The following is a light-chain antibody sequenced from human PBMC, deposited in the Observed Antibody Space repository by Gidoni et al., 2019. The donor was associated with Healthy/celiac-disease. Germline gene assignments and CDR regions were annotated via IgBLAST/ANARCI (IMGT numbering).Light chain of an antibody. V-gene: IGKV1D-12*01. CDR3: RQANSFPLT. CDR1: QGIRSW. Sequence: DIQMTQTPSSVSASVGDIVTITCRASQGIRSWLAWYQQKPGIAPKLLIYAASSLQSGDPSRFSGSGSGSDFTLTISSLKPEEFASYYCRQANSFPLTFGGGTKVEIK. CDR2: AAS. J-gene: IGKJ4*01.